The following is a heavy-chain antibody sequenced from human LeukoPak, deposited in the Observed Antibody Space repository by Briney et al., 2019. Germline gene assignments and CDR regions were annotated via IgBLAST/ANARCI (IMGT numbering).Heavy chain of an antibody. J-gene: IGHJ4*02. V-gene: IGHV4-39*01. CDR2: IYYSGST. CDR3: AANSADYNTLGSSYKV. Sequence: SETLSLTCTVSGGSISSSSYYWGWIRQPPGKVVEWIGSIYYSGSTYYNPSLKSRVTISVDTSTNQFSLKLSSVTAADTAVFYCAANSADYNTLGSSYKVWGQGTLVTVSS. CDR1: GGSISSSSYY. D-gene: IGHD3-10*01.